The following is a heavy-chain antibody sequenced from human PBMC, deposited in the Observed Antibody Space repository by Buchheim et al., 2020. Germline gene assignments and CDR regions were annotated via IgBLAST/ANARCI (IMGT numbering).Heavy chain of an antibody. J-gene: IGHJ4*02. CDR1: GFTFSTYG. CDR3: AKDKSYGVHTYSWYTVLDS. Sequence: QVQLVESGGGVVQPGRSLRLSCVASGFTFSTYGMHWVRQAPGKGLEWVAIILNDGSSKYYADSVKGRFTISRDNSKNTLYLQMNSLRPDDTSVYYCAKDKSYGVHTYSWYTVLDSWGQGTL. D-gene: IGHD6-13*01. V-gene: IGHV3-30*18. CDR2: ILNDGSSK.